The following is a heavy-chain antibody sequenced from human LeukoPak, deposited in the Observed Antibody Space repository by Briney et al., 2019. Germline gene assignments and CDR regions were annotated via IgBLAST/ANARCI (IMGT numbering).Heavy chain of an antibody. CDR1: GGSLSGYY. CDR2: INHSGST. Sequence: PSETLPLTCAVYGGSLSGYYWSWIRQPPGKGLEWIGEINHSGSTNYNPSLKSRVTISVDTSKNQFSLKLSSVTAADTAVYYCARGEDGYNGDWGQGTLVTVSS. CDR3: ARGEDGYNGD. V-gene: IGHV4-34*01. D-gene: IGHD5-24*01. J-gene: IGHJ4*02.